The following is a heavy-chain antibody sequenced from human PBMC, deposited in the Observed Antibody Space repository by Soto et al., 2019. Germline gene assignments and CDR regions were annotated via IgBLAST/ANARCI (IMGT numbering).Heavy chain of an antibody. D-gene: IGHD3-22*01. CDR3: ARVSYYYDSSPYYYYGMDV. Sequence: PSHTLSLTCAISGDSVSSNSAAWNWIRQSPSRGLEWLGRTYYRSKWYNDYAVSVKSRITINPDTSKNQFSLQLNSVTPEDTAVYYCARVSYYYDSSPYYYYGMDVWGQGTTVTVSS. J-gene: IGHJ6*02. CDR2: TYYRSKWYN. V-gene: IGHV6-1*01. CDR1: GDSVSSNSAA.